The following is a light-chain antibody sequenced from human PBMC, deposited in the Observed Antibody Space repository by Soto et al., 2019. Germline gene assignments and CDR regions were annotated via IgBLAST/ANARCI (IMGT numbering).Light chain of an antibody. CDR2: AAS. V-gene: IGKV1-39*01. CDR1: QSITTY. J-gene: IGKJ4*01. Sequence: IQVTQSPSSLSASVGDRFTITCRASQSITTYLNWYRQKPGKAPKLLIYAASSLQSGVPSRFSGSGSETEFTLSISSLQPEDFATYFCQQIYSAPLPFGGGTKVDI. CDR3: QQIYSAPLP.